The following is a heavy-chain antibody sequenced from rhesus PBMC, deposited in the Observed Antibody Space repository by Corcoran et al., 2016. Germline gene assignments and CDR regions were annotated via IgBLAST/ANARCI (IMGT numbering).Heavy chain of an antibody. V-gene: IGHV5-43*01. Sequence: EVQLVQSGAEVKRPGEFLRISCKTSGYSFTGSWISWVRQMPGKGLEWMGSIYPGDSDTRYNPPFQGHVTSSADKSISTTYLQWSSLKASDTATYYCARTPLRWIDYWGQGVLVTVSS. D-gene: IGHD4-29*01. CDR1: GYSFTGSW. J-gene: IGHJ4*01. CDR3: ARTPLRWIDY. CDR2: IYPGDSDT.